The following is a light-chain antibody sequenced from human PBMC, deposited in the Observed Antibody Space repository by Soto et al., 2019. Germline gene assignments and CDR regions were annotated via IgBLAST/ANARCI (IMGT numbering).Light chain of an antibody. V-gene: IGLV1-40*01. CDR2: GNS. J-gene: IGLJ1*01. CDR3: QSYDTSLSGSRV. CDR1: SSNIGTNA. Sequence: QSALTQPPSASGTPGQRVTISCSGSSSNIGTNAVNWYQQLPGTAPKLLIFGNSNRPSGVPDRFSGSKSGTSASLAITGLQAEDEANYYCQSYDTSLSGSRVFGTGTKVT.